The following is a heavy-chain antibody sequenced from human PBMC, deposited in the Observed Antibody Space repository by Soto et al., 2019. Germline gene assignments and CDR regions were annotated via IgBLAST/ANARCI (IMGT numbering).Heavy chain of an antibody. CDR3: ARLGGSGSYTVDY. D-gene: IGHD3-10*01. CDR2: IWYDGSNK. CDR1: GFTFGSYG. Sequence: QVQLVESGGGVVQPGRSLRLSCVASGFTFGSYGMHWVRQAPGKGLEWVALIWYDGSNKYYADSVKGRFTISRDNSKNTLYLQMNRLRAEDTAVYYCARLGGSGSYTVDYWGQGTLVTVSS. J-gene: IGHJ4*02. V-gene: IGHV3-33*01.